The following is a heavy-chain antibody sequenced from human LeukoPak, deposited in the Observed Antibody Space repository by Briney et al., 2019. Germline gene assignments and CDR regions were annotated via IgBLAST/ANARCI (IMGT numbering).Heavy chain of an antibody. CDR3: ARGVLYDYYYYMDV. CDR1: GDSVSSNSAA. D-gene: IGHD2-8*02. Sequence: SQTLSLTCVISGDSVSSNSAAWNWIRRSPSRGLEWLGRTYYRSKWYNDYAVSVKSRISINPDTSKNQFSLQLKSVTPEDTAVYYCARGVLYDYYYYMDVWGKGTTVTVSS. J-gene: IGHJ6*03. CDR2: TYYRSKWYN. V-gene: IGHV6-1*01.